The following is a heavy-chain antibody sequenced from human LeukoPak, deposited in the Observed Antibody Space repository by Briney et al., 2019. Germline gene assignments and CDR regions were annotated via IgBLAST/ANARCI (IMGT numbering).Heavy chain of an antibody. Sequence: GGSLRLSCAASGFTFDDYGMSWVRQAPGKGLEWVSGINWNGGSTGYADSVKGRFTISRDNAKNSHFLQMNSLRVEDTALYYCARGFRNGPFDCWGQGTLVTVSS. CDR1: GFTFDDYG. D-gene: IGHD2-8*01. CDR3: ARGFRNGPFDC. J-gene: IGHJ4*02. V-gene: IGHV3-20*04. CDR2: INWNGGST.